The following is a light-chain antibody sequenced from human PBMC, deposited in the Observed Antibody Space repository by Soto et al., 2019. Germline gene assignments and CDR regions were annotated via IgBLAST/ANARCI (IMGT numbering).Light chain of an antibody. V-gene: IGKV3-20*01. J-gene: IGKJ5*01. CDR3: QQYGSSIT. Sequence: EIVLTQSPGTLSLSPGERATLPCRASQSVKSSYLACYQHKPGQAPRLLIYGTSSRATGIPDRFSGSGSGTDFTLTISRLEPEDFAVYYCQQYGSSITFGQGTRLEIK. CDR2: GTS. CDR1: QSVKSSY.